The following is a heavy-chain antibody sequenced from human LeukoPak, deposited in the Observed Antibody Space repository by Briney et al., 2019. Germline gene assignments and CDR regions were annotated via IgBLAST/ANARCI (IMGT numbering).Heavy chain of an antibody. Sequence: ASVKVSCKASGGTFSSYAISWVRQAPGQGLEWMGGIIPIFGTANYAQKFQGRVTITTDESTSTAYMELSSLRSEDTAVYYCASTKDIVVVPASYYFDYWGQGTLVTVSS. CDR1: GGTFSSYA. CDR3: ASTKDIVVVPASYYFDY. CDR2: IIPIFGTA. V-gene: IGHV1-69*05. D-gene: IGHD2-2*01. J-gene: IGHJ4*02.